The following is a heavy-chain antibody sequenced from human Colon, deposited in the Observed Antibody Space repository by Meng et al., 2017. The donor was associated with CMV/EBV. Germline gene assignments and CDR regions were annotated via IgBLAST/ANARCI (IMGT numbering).Heavy chain of an antibody. V-gene: IGHV4-59*01. CDR2: IYYNGRT. J-gene: IGHJ4*02. D-gene: IGHD5-12*01. CDR1: RFTFSSSW. CDR3: ARSIVAASPFGY. Sequence: SRFTFSSSWMHWIRQAPGKGLEWIGNIYYNGRTNYNPSLKSRVTMSVDTSNNQFYMRLNSVTAADTAVYYCARSIVAASPFGYWGQGTLVTVSS.